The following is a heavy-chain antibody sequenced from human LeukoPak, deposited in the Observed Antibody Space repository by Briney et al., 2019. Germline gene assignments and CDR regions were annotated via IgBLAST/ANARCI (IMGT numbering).Heavy chain of an antibody. Sequence: PSETLSLTCAVSGYSISSGYYWGWIRQPPGKGLEWIGSIYHSGSTYYNPSLKSRVTISVDTSKNQFSLKLSSVTAADTAVYYCARDVVRGVIDYWSQGTLVTVSS. CDR3: ARDVVRGVIDY. D-gene: IGHD3-10*01. CDR2: IYHSGST. V-gene: IGHV4-38-2*02. J-gene: IGHJ4*02. CDR1: GYSISSGYY.